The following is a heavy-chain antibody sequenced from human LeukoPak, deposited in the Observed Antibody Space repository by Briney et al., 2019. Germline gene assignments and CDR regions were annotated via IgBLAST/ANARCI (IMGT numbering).Heavy chain of an antibody. J-gene: IGHJ4*02. V-gene: IGHV4-39*01. CDR3: VLFPGY. D-gene: IGHD3-10*01. CDR2: AHYSGNT. CDR1: GGSISSTTYY. Sequence: SETLSLTCTVSGGSISSTTYYWAWIRQPPGKGLEWIGSAHYSGNTYYNPSLKSRVIISVDTSKNQFSLKLSSVTAADTAVYFCVLFPGYWGQGTLVTVSS.